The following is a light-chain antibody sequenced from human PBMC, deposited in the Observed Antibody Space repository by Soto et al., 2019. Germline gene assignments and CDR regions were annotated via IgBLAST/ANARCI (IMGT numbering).Light chain of an antibody. CDR2: GAS. CDR1: QSVSNNY. CDR3: QQYGGSGT. Sequence: EIVLRQSPGTLSLSPGERATLSCRASQSVSNNYLAWYQQKPGQAPRLLIYGASNRATGIPDRFSGSGSGTDFTLTISRLEPEDFAVYYCQQYGGSGTFGQGTKVDIK. J-gene: IGKJ1*01. V-gene: IGKV3-20*01.